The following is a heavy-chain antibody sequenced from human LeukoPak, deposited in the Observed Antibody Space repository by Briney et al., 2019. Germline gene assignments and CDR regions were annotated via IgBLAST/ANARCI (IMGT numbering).Heavy chain of an antibody. V-gene: IGHV4-59*01. CDR2: IYYSGST. Sequence: SETLSLTCTVSGGSISSYYWSWIRQPPGKGLEWIGYIYYSGSTNYNPSLKSRVTISVDTSKNQFSLKLSSVTAADTAVYYCARGVVGGPFDNWGQGTLVTVSS. CDR3: ARGVVGGPFDN. J-gene: IGHJ4*02. D-gene: IGHD1-26*01. CDR1: GGSISSYY.